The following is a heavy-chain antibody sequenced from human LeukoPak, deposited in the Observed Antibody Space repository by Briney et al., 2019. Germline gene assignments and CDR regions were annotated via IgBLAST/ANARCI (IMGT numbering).Heavy chain of an antibody. CDR1: GFTFSSYW. J-gene: IGHJ4*02. D-gene: IGHD1-26*01. CDR3: VRGGLYHYSGTSGDY. Sequence: PGGSLRLSCAASGFTFSSYWMHWVRQAPGKGLVWVSRINSDGSSTSYADSVKGRFTISRDNAESSLYLQLSSLGAEDTAVYYCVRGGLYHYSGTSGDYWGQGTLVTVSS. V-gene: IGHV3-74*01. CDR2: INSDGSST.